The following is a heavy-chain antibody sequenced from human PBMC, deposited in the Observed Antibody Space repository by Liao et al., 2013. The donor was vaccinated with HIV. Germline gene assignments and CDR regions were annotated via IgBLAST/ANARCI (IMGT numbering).Heavy chain of an antibody. CDR2: IFYTGRT. Sequence: QVQLQESGPGLVKPSETLSLTCTVSGGPISSADYYWSWIRQSPGKGLEWIGYIFYTGRTYYSPSLKSRSSISIDTSKKQFSLNLSSVTAADTAIYYCSRGLRFTTIVAGAFDIWGQGTMVTVSS. CDR1: GGPISSADYY. CDR3: SRGLRFTTIVAGAFDI. J-gene: IGHJ3*02. D-gene: IGHD3-22*01. V-gene: IGHV4-30-4*08.